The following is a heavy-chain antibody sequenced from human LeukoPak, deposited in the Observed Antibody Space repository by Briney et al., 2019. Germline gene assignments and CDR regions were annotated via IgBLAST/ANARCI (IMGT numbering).Heavy chain of an antibody. D-gene: IGHD3-22*01. CDR3: ARLYYDSSGYYQICYFDY. V-gene: IGHV4-39*01. CDR2: IYYSGST. Sequence: PSETLSLTCTVSGVSTSSSSYYWGWIRQPPGKGLEWIGSIYYSGSTYYNPSLKSRVTISVDTSKNQFSLNLSSVTAADTAVYYCARLYYDSSGYYQICYFDYWGQGTLVTVSS. CDR1: GVSTSSSSYY. J-gene: IGHJ4*02.